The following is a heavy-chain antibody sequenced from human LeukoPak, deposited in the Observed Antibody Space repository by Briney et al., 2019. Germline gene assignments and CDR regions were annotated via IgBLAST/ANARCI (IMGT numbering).Heavy chain of an antibody. CDR1: GFAFSSYA. V-gene: IGHV3-23*01. D-gene: IGHD4-17*01. CDR3: AKDYYGDYTQPGDS. Sequence: GGSLRLSCAASGFAFSSYAMSWVRQAPGKGLEWFSAISGSGGSTYYADSVKGRFTISRDNSKNTLYLQMNSLRAEDTAVYYCAKDYYGDYTQPGDSWGQGTLVTVSS. CDR2: ISGSGGST. J-gene: IGHJ4*02.